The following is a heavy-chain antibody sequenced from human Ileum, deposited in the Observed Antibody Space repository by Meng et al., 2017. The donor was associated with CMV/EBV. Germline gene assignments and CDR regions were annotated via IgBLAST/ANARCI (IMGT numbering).Heavy chain of an antibody. D-gene: IGHD4-23*01. Sequence: ASVKVSCKSSGYTFTNYGISWVRQAPGQGPEWTGWTNTYNGDTNYEQRFQGRVTMTTDTSTSTAYMELRSLRSDDTALYYCVRATTILENGGNWPLFDSWGQGTPVTVSS. J-gene: IGHJ5*01. V-gene: IGHV1-18*01. CDR1: GYTFTNYG. CDR2: TNTYNGDT. CDR3: VRATTILENGGNWPLFDS.